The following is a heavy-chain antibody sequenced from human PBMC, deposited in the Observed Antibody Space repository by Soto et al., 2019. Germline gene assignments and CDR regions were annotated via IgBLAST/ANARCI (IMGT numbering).Heavy chain of an antibody. V-gene: IGHV4-59*01. CDR1: GASISSYY. D-gene: IGHD4-17*01. CDR3: SYGDSPGPIDH. CDR2: IHNGERT. Sequence: ATLSLTCSVSGASISSYYWSWFRQAPGKGLEYIGYIHNGERTNYNPSLESRVTISADTSKNQFSLRLSSVTAADTAMYYCSYGDSPGPIDHWGQGTLVTVSS. J-gene: IGHJ4*02.